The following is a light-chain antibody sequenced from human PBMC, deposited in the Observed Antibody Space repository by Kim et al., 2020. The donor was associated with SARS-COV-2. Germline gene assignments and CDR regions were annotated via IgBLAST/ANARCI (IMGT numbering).Light chain of an antibody. V-gene: IGLV1-40*01. CDR2: GNS. CDR1: GAGSD. J-gene: IGLJ3*02. Sequence: QSVLTQPPSVSGAPGQRVTISCIGAGSDVHWYQHLPGTAPKLLIYGNSNRPSGVPDRFSGSKSGTSASLDITGLQAEDEADFYCQSYDSSLSAWVFG. CDR3: QSYDSSLSAWV.